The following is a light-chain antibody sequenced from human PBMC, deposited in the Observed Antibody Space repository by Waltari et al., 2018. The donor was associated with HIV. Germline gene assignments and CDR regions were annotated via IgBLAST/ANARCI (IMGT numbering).Light chain of an antibody. CDR1: SSSIGNYT. CDR2: SNN. CDR3: STWDASLNGWV. J-gene: IGLJ3*02. V-gene: IGLV1-44*01. Sequence: QSVLTQPPSASGTPGQRVTISCSGSSSSIGNYTINWYQQTPGTAPKGLTYSNNKRPSGVPSRFSGSKSGTSASLAISGLQSEDEAEYYCSTWDASLNGWVFGGGTKLTVL.